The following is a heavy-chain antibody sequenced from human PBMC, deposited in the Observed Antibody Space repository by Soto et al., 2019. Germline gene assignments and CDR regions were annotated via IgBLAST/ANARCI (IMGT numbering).Heavy chain of an antibody. Sequence: QVQLVQSGAEVKKPGASVKVSCKASGYTFTSYGISWVRQAPGQGLEWMGWISAYNGNTNYAQKLQGRVTMTTDTSTSTAYMEMRSLRSDDTAVYYCAREVLDFWSGPPGYYGMDVWGQGTTVTVSS. CDR2: ISAYNGNT. CDR3: AREVLDFWSGPPGYYGMDV. V-gene: IGHV1-18*01. D-gene: IGHD3-3*01. CDR1: GYTFTSYG. J-gene: IGHJ6*02.